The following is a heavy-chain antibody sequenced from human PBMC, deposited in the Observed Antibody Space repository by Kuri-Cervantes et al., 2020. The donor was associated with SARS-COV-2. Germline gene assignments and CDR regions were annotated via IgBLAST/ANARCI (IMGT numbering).Heavy chain of an antibody. Sequence: SETLSLTCTVSGGSISSSSYYWGWIRQPPGKGLEWIGSIYYSGSTYCNPSLKSRVTISVDTSKNQFSLKLSSVTAADTAVYYCARDQYCSGGSCYDNYYYMDVWGKGTTVTVSS. CDR3: ARDQYCSGGSCYDNYYYMDV. CDR2: IYYSGST. CDR1: GGSISSSSYY. V-gene: IGHV4-39*02. D-gene: IGHD2-15*01. J-gene: IGHJ6*03.